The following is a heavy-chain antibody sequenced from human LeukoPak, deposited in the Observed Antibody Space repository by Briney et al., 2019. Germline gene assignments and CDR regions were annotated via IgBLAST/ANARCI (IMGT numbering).Heavy chain of an antibody. J-gene: IGHJ4*02. D-gene: IGHD6-13*01. CDR2: ISGGGTPT. V-gene: IGHV3-48*01. CDR3: ARDMGASSWHAFDN. Sequence: PGGSLRLSCAASGFTFSSFYMHWVRQAPGKGLEWVSYISGGGTPTQYADSVKGRFTISRDDAKDSLSLQMNSLRAEDTAVYYCARDMGASSWHAFDNWGQGTLVTVSS. CDR1: GFTFSSFY.